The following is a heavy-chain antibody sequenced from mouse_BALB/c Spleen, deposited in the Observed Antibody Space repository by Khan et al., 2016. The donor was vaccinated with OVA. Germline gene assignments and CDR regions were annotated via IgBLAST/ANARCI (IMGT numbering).Heavy chain of an antibody. Sequence: VQLQASGPGLVKPSQSLSLSCTVSGYSITRDYAWNWIRQFPGNKLEWMGYITNSGSTNYNTSLKSRIPITRDTSKNQFFLQLNSVTTEDTATYYCASELGRYDAMDYWGQGTSGTVSS. J-gene: IGHJ4*01. V-gene: IGHV3-2*02. D-gene: IGHD4-1*01. CDR3: ASELGRYDAMDY. CDR2: ITNSGST. CDR1: GYSITRDYA.